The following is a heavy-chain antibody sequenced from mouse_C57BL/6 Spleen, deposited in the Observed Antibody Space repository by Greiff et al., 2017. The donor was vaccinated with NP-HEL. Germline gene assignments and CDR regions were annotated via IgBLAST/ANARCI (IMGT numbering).Heavy chain of an antibody. J-gene: IGHJ4*01. CDR3: ARRYYGSSYAYYAMDD. D-gene: IGHD1-1*01. CDR2: IDPSDSDT. V-gene: IGHV1-52*01. Sequence: QVQLKQPGAELVRPGSSVKLSCKASGYTFTSYWMHWVKQRPIQGLEWIGNIDPSDSDTHYNQKFKDKATLTVDKSSSTAYMQLSSLTSEDSAVYYCARRYYGSSYAYYAMDDWGQGTSVTVSS. CDR1: GYTFTSYW.